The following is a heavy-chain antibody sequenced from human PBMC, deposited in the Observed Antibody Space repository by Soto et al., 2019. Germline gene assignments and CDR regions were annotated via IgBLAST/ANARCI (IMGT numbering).Heavy chain of an antibody. CDR2: IIPILGIA. CDR3: AGDIADYGGGGYFDY. J-gene: IGHJ4*02. D-gene: IGHD4-17*01. CDR1: GGTFSSYT. Sequence: QVQLVQSGAEVKKPGSSVKVSCKASGGTFSSYTISWVRQAPGQGLEWMGRIIPILGIANYAQKFQGRVTITADKSTSAVHMDLRSLRSEDTALYSCAGDIADYGGGGYFDYWGQGTLVTVSS. V-gene: IGHV1-69*08.